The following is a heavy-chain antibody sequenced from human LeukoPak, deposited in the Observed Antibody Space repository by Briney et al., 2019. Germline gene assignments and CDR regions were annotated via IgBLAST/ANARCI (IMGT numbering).Heavy chain of an antibody. CDR3: ARDIRITMVRGVISWFDP. Sequence: GGSLRLSCAASGFTFSSYWMSWVRQAPGKGLEWVANINQDGSEKYYVDSVKGRFTISRDNAKNSLYLQMNSLRVEDTAVYYCARDIRITMVRGVISWFDPWGQGTLVTVSS. J-gene: IGHJ5*02. D-gene: IGHD3-10*01. CDR2: INQDGSEK. CDR1: GFTFSSYW. V-gene: IGHV3-7*04.